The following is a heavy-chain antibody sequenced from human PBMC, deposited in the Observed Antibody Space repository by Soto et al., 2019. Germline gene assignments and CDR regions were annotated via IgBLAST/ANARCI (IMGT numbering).Heavy chain of an antibody. V-gene: IGHV5-51*01. CDR3: SRTSAAGKYYYGMDV. J-gene: IGHJ6*02. D-gene: IGHD6-13*01. CDR1: GYSLTSYW. Sequence: LGESLKISCKGSGYSLTSYWIGWVRQMPGNGLEWMGIIYPGDSDNRYSPSFQGKVTISADKSISTAYLQWSSLKASDTAMYYCSRTSAAGKYYYGMDVWGQGITVTVSS. CDR2: IYPGDSDN.